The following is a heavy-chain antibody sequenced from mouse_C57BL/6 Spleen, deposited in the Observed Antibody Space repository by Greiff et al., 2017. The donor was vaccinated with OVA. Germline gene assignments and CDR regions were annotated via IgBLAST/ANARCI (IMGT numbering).Heavy chain of an antibody. CDR2: IYPGDGDT. CDR1: GYAFSSSW. V-gene: IGHV1-82*01. J-gene: IGHJ2*01. CDR3: ASTVVADY. D-gene: IGHD1-1*01. Sequence: QVQLKQSGPELVKPGASVKISCKASGYAFSSSWMNWVKQRPGKGLEWIGRIYPGDGDTNYNGKFKGKATLTADKSSSTAYMQRSSLTSEDSAVYFCASTVVADYWGQGTTLTVSS.